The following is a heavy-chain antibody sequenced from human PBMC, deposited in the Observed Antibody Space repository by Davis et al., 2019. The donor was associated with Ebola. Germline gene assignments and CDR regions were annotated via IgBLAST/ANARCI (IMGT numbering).Heavy chain of an antibody. D-gene: IGHD3-3*01. Sequence: GESLKISCAASGFTFSSYWMHWVRQAPGKGLEWVSAISGSGGSTYYADSVKGRFTISRDNSKNTLYLQMNSLRAEDTAVYYCAKDGTYYDFWSGYLNYYYYYGMDVWGQGTTVTVSS. V-gene: IGHV3-23*01. CDR1: GFTFSSYW. J-gene: IGHJ6*02. CDR3: AKDGTYYDFWSGYLNYYYYYGMDV. CDR2: ISGSGGST.